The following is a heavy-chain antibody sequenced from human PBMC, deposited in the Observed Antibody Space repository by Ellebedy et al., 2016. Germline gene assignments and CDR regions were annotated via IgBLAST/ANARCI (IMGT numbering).Heavy chain of an antibody. CDR3: ARDNWYCSGGSCYFYGMDV. CDR1: GGSINDFY. Sequence: GSLRLSCSVSGGSINDFYWSWLRQSPGKGLEWIGYVEYRGITHYSPSLKSRVTISLDTSKNQFSLRLRSVTAADTAVYYCARDNWYCSGGSCYFYGMDVWGLGTTVTISS. D-gene: IGHD2-15*01. CDR2: VEYRGIT. V-gene: IGHV4-59*01. J-gene: IGHJ6*02.